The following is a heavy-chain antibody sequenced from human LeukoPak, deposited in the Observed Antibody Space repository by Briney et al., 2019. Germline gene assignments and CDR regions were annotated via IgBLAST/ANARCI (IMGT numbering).Heavy chain of an antibody. Sequence: PGRSLRLSCAASGFTFSSCGMHWVRQAPGKGLEWVAVIPYDGSNKYYADSVKGRFTISRDNSKNTLYLQMNSLRAEDTAVYYCAKDQYSSGWYSDYWGQGTLVTVSS. J-gene: IGHJ4*02. V-gene: IGHV3-30*18. CDR3: AKDQYSSGWYSDY. D-gene: IGHD6-19*01. CDR2: IPYDGSNK. CDR1: GFTFSSCG.